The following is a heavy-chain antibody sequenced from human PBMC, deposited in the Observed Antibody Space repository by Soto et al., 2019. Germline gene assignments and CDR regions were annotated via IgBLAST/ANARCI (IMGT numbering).Heavy chain of an antibody. CDR1: GGTFSSYS. CDR2: IISIFGTA. D-gene: IGHD1-7*01. V-gene: IGHV1-69*01. J-gene: IGHJ4*02. CDR3: ARDGGRNSTGIHY. Sequence: QVQLVQSGAEVKKPGSSVKVSCKASGGTFSSYSINWVRQAPGQGLEWMGEIISIFGTANYAQKFQGRVTITADESTRTVSIEPRSLRSEATVVYYLARDGGRNSTGIHYWGQG.